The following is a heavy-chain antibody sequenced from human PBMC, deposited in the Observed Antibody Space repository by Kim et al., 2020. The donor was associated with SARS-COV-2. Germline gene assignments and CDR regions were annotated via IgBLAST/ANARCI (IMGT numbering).Heavy chain of an antibody. J-gene: IGHJ3*02. Sequence: ASVKVSCKASGYTFTSYGISWVRQAPGQGLEWMGWISAYNGNTNYAQKLQGRVTMTTDTSTSTAYMELRSLRSDDTAVYYCARAQGPLRYFDWLSPSDIWGQGAMVTVSS. CDR3: ARAQGPLRYFDWLSPSDI. CDR2: ISAYNGNT. V-gene: IGHV1-18*04. CDR1: GYTFTSYG. D-gene: IGHD3-9*01.